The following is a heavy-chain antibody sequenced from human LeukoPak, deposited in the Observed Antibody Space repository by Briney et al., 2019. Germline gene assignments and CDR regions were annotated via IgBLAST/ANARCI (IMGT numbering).Heavy chain of an antibody. CDR3: ARHTAMRLFDY. J-gene: IGHJ4*02. V-gene: IGHV4-59*01. CDR1: GGSISSYY. CDR2: IYYSGST. D-gene: IGHD5-18*01. Sequence: SETLSLTCTVSGGSISSYYWSWIRQPPGKGLEWIGYIYYSGSTNYNPSLKSRVTISVDTSKNQFSLKLSSVTAADTAVYYCARHTAMRLFDYWGQGTLVTVSS.